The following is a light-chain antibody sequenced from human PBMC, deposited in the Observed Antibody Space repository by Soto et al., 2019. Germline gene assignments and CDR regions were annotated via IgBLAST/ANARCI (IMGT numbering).Light chain of an antibody. V-gene: IGKV1D-12*01. CDR3: QQANSFPPG. CDR1: QDISTW. Sequence: DIPMTQSPSSVSASVGDRVTITCRASQDISTWLAWYQQKPGKAPKLLIYAASSLQSGVPSRFSGSGSGTDFTLTISSLQSEDSATYYCQQANSFPPGFGPGTKVDIK. J-gene: IGKJ3*01. CDR2: AAS.